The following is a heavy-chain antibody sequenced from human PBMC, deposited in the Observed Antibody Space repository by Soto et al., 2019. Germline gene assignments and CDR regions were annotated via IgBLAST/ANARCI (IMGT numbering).Heavy chain of an antibody. J-gene: IGHJ4*02. Sequence: PSETLSLTCTVSGGSISSYHWSWIRQSSGKGLEWIGYIYNSGNANYNPSLKSRVTISVDTSKKQFSLNLSSVTAADTAVYYCASQDYNDYFLDNWGQGILVTV. CDR1: GGSISSYH. D-gene: IGHD3-22*01. CDR3: ASQDYNDYFLDN. V-gene: IGHV4-59*08. CDR2: IYNSGNA.